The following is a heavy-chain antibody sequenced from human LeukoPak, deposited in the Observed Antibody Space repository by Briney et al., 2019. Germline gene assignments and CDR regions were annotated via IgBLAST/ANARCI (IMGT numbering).Heavy chain of an antibody. Sequence: GESLRLSCAASGFTFSSYAMTWVRQAPGKGLEWVSAITGSGARTFYADPVKGRFTVSRDNAKNTLYLQMNSLSAEDAAVYYCARDFRSDFPNWFDPWGRGALVTVSS. CDR1: GFTFSSYA. V-gene: IGHV3-23*01. CDR3: ARDFRSDFPNWFDP. D-gene: IGHD3-3*01. J-gene: IGHJ5*02. CDR2: ITGSGART.